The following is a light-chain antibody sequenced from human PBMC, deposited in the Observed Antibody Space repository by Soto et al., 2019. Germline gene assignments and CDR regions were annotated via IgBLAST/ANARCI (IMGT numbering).Light chain of an antibody. Sequence: DIQMTQSPSTLSASVGDRVTITCRASQSISDSLAWYQRKPGKAPKLLIYEASSLKSGVPSRFSGSRSGTEYTLTISSLQPDDFATYYCQQYNGYWTFGQGTEVEIK. CDR3: QQYNGYWT. CDR2: EAS. V-gene: IGKV1-5*03. J-gene: IGKJ1*01. CDR1: QSISDS.